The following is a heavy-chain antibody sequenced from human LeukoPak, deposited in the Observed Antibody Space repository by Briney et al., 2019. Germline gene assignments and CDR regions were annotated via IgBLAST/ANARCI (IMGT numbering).Heavy chain of an antibody. CDR2: IIPIFGTA. J-gene: IGHJ6*02. Sequence: GASVKVSCKASGGTFSSYAISWVRQAPGQGLEWMGGIIPIFGTANYAQKFQGRVTITADESTSTAYMELSSLRSEDTAVYYCARESYYDFWSGSKYGMDVWGQGTTVTVSS. CDR3: ARESYYDFWSGSKYGMDV. D-gene: IGHD3-3*01. V-gene: IGHV1-69*13. CDR1: GGTFSSYA.